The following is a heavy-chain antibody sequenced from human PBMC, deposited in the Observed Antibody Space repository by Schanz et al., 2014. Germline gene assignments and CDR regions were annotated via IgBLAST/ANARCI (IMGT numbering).Heavy chain of an antibody. Sequence: QVHLQESGPGLVKPSETLSLTCTVSGGSISNNYWGWIRQPPGKGLEWIGNIYSSGSTNYNPSLKSRVTISGDTSKNQCSLRLSSVTAADTAVYFCASFVPRGYDFDYWGQGTLXTVSS. J-gene: IGHJ4*02. CDR2: IYSSGST. D-gene: IGHD1-1*01. CDR1: GGSISNNY. V-gene: IGHV4-59*01. CDR3: ASFVPRGYDFDY.